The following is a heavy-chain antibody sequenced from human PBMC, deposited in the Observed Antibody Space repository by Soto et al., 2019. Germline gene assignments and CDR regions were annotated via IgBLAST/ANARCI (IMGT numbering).Heavy chain of an antibody. Sequence: SETLSLTCTVSGDSMDSFYWNWIRQPPGKGLEWIGNIYYTGSTNYNPSLESRVSISIDTSKNQFSLQVSSVTAANTAIYYCARDATLRHWGHGTLVTVSS. CDR1: GDSMDSFY. D-gene: IGHD2-15*01. J-gene: IGHJ4*01. CDR3: ARDATLRH. V-gene: IGHV4-59*01. CDR2: IYYTGST.